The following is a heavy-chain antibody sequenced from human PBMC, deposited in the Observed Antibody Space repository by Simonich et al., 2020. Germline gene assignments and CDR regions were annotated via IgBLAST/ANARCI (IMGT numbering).Heavy chain of an antibody. Sequence: QVQLVQSGAEVKKPGASVKVSCTASGYTFTGDYMHWVRQAPGQGFECMERINPNSGGKNYAQKFQGRVNMTRETSISPAYMELSRLRSDDTAVYYCATGIAARYYYYGMDVWGQGTTVTVSS. J-gene: IGHJ6*02. D-gene: IGHD6-6*01. CDR2: INPNSGGK. CDR3: ATGIAARYYYYGMDV. V-gene: IGHV1-2*06. CDR1: GYTFTGDY.